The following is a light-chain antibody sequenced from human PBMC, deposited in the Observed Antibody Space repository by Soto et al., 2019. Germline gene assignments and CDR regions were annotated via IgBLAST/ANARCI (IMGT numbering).Light chain of an antibody. Sequence: EIVLTQSTGTLSLSPGERATLSCRASQSVRSSYLAWYQQKPGQAPRLLIYGASSRATGIPDRFSGSGSGTDFTLNLSRLEHDDFAVYYCQQYGSSPPITFGQGTRLEIK. J-gene: IGKJ5*01. CDR2: GAS. CDR3: QQYGSSPPIT. V-gene: IGKV3-20*01. CDR1: QSVRSSY.